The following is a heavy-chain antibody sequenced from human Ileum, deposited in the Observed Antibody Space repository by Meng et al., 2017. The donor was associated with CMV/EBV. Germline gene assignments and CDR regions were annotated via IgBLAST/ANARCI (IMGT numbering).Heavy chain of an antibody. CDR3: AKALTTVVTLDY. V-gene: IGHV3-23*01. J-gene: IGHJ4*02. CDR2: ISGSGIST. CDR1: GLTFSGHA. Sequence: ESSGLTFSGHAINWGRQAPGKGLEWVAGISGSGISTYYADSVKGRLTISRDNSKNTVYLQMNSLRVDDTAVYYCAKALTTVVTLDYWGQGTLVTVSS. D-gene: IGHD4-23*01.